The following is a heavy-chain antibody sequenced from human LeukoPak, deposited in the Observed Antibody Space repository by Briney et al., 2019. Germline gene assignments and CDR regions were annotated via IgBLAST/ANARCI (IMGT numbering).Heavy chain of an antibody. V-gene: IGHV3-30*04. CDR2: ISYDGSNK. D-gene: IGHD4/OR15-4a*01. CDR1: GFTFNNYA. Sequence: GGSLRLSCAASGFTFNNYAMHWVRQAPEKGLEWVAVISYDGSNKYYADSVKGRFTISRDISKNTLYLQMNSLRAEDTAVYYCARRAGAYSHPYDYWGQGTLVTVSS. J-gene: IGHJ4*02. CDR3: ARRAGAYSHPYDY.